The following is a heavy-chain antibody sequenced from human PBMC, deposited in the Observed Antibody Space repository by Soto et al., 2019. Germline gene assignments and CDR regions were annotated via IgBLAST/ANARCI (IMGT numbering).Heavy chain of an antibody. Sequence: ASVKVSCKASGYTFTGYYMHWVRQAPGQGLEWMGWINPNSGGTNYAQKFQGWVAMTRDTSISTAYMELSRLRSDDTAVYYCARGGSAVANDAFDIWGQGTMVTVSS. CDR1: GYTFTGYY. V-gene: IGHV1-2*04. D-gene: IGHD6-19*01. CDR2: INPNSGGT. J-gene: IGHJ3*02. CDR3: ARGGSAVANDAFDI.